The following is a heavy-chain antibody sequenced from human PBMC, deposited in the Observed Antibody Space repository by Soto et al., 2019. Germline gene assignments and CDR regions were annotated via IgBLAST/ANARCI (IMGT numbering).Heavy chain of an antibody. CDR2: INPTTNRA. J-gene: IGHJ6*02. V-gene: IGHV1-46*01. CDR3: AREALHYYNGMDV. Sequence: QVQLVQSGAEVKKPGASVKVSRKTSGYTFTSFHMHWVRQAPGQGLEWLGVINPTTNRATYSQNFQGRVTMTRDTFTSTVYMELNSLRSEDTAVYYCAREALHYYNGMDVWGQGTPVTVSS. CDR1: GYTFTSFH.